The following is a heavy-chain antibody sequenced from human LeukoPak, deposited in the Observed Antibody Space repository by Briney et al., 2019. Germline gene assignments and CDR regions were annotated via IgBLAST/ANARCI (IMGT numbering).Heavy chain of an antibody. CDR3: ARLIGYSSSTGYLDY. CDR2: IYYSGST. J-gene: IGHJ4*02. Sequence: SETLSLTCTVSGDSIGGSSYYWGWIRQPPGKGLEWIGTIYYSGSTYYNPSLKSRVTISADTSKNQFSLKMSSVTAADTAVHYCARLIGYSSSTGYLDYWGQGTLVTVSS. D-gene: IGHD6-6*01. V-gene: IGHV4-39*01. CDR1: GDSIGGSSYY.